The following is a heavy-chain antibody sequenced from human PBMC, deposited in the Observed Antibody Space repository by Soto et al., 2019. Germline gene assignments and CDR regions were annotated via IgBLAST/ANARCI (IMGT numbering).Heavy chain of an antibody. CDR1: GGSVSSGSYY. CDR2: IYYSGST. J-gene: IGHJ4*02. D-gene: IGHD3-3*01. CDR3: ARTPLRDFWSGYFPLDY. Sequence: SETLSLTCTVSGGSVSSGSYYWSWIRQPPGKGLEWIGYIYYSGSTNYNPSLKSRVTISVDTSKNQFSLKLSSVTAADTAVYYCARTPLRDFWSGYFPLDYWGQGTLVTVSS. V-gene: IGHV4-61*01.